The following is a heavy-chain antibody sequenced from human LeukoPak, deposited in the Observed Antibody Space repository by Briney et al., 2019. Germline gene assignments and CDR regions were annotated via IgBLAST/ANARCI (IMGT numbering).Heavy chain of an antibody. CDR1: GFTFSDYG. CDR3: AREQYGSDDALDI. J-gene: IGHJ3*02. V-gene: IGHV3-33*01. Sequence: PGRSLRLSCAASGFTFSDYGMHWVRHAPGKGLEWVAVIWYDGSNKYYADSVKGRFTVSRDNSKNTLDLQMSSLRAEDTAVYYCAREQYGSDDALDIWGQGTMVTVSS. D-gene: IGHD3-10*01. CDR2: IWYDGSNK.